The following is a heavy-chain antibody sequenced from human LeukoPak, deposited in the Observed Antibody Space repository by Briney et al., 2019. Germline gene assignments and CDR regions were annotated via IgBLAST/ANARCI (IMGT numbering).Heavy chain of an antibody. CDR1: GGSISSYY. Sequence: PSETLSLTCTVSGGSISSYYWSWIRQPPGKGLEWIGYIYYSGSTNYNPSLKSRVTISVDTSKNQFSLKLSSVTAADTAVYYCARAGGLVVVVAASNWFDPWGQGTLVTVSS. D-gene: IGHD2-15*01. J-gene: IGHJ5*02. CDR2: IYYSGST. V-gene: IGHV4-59*01. CDR3: ARAGGLVVVVAASNWFDP.